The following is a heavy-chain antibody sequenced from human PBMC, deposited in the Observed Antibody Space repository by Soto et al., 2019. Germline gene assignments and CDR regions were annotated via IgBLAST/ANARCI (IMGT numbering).Heavy chain of an antibody. CDR3: ARDGMNSGWYWAF. Sequence: ASVKVSCKVSGYTLTELSMHWVRQAPGKGLEWMGGFDPEDGETIYAQKFQGRVTMTTDTSTSTAYMELRSLRSDDTAVYYCARDGMNSGWYWAFWGQGTLVTVSS. D-gene: IGHD6-19*01. CDR2: FDPEDGET. J-gene: IGHJ4*02. CDR1: GYTLTELS. V-gene: IGHV1-24*01.